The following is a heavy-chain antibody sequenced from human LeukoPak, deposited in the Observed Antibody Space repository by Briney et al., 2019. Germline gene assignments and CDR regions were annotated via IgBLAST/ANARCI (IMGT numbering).Heavy chain of an antibody. CDR1: GFTFSSYA. D-gene: IGHD6-19*01. J-gene: IGHJ3*02. CDR2: ISGSGGST. V-gene: IGHV3-23*01. CDR3: AKGASPYSSGWRDAFDI. Sequence: GGSLRLSCAASGFTFSSYAMSWVRQAPGKGLEWVSAISGSGGSTYYADSVKGRFTISRDNSKNTLYLQMNSLRAEDTAVYYCAKGASPYSSGWRDAFDIWGQGTMVTVSS.